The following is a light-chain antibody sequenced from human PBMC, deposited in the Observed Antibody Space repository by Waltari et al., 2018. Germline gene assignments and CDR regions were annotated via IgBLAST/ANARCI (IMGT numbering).Light chain of an antibody. Sequence: QSALTQPASVSGSPGQSITISCTGTSSDVGGYDFVSWYQQYPGKAPKLVIYDVDYRPSGVSDRFSASKSGNTASLTISGLQTEDEADYYCSSYTSISTSVVFGGGTKLTVL. CDR1: SSDVGGYDF. CDR2: DVD. V-gene: IGLV2-14*03. CDR3: SSYTSISTSVV. J-gene: IGLJ2*01.